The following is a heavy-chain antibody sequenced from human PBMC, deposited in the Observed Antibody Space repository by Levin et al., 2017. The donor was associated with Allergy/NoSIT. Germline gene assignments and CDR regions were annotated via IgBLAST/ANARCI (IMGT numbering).Heavy chain of an antibody. D-gene: IGHD3-3*01. CDR2: ISSTGSTI. Sequence: HTGGSLRLSCAASGFTFSSYEMNWVRRAPGKGLEWVSYISSTGSTIYSADSVKGRFTISRDNAKNSLYLHMNILRAEDTAVYYCARQLGNFWSGYNYFDYWGQGTLVTVSS. CDR1: GFTFSSYE. CDR3: ARQLGNFWSGYNYFDY. V-gene: IGHV3-48*03. J-gene: IGHJ4*02.